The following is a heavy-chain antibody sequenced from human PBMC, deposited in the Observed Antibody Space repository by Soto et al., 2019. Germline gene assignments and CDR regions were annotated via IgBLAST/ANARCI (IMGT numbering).Heavy chain of an antibody. D-gene: IGHD3-10*01. CDR1: GFTFSAYY. CDR2: ISSSSTYT. J-gene: IGHJ4*02. CDR3: ARENYGSFDY. Sequence: QVQLVESGGGLVRPGGSLRLSCAPSGFTFSAYYMTRIRQAPGKGLEWVSSISSSSTYTHYADSVRGRFTISRDNARNSLYLQMNSLRAEDTAVYYCARENYGSFDYWGQGTLVTVSS. V-gene: IGHV3-11*05.